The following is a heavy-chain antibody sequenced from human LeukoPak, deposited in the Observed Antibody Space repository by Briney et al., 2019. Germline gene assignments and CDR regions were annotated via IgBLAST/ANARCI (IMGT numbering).Heavy chain of an antibody. CDR2: INPSGDST. D-gene: IGHD3-16*01. Sequence: ASVKVSCKASGYTFTINHIHWVRQAPGQGLEWMGVINPSGDSTTYALNFQGRVTMTRDTSTSTVYMELRSLRSEDTAIYYCAKLATSDTGETYWGQGPWSPSPQ. J-gene: IGHJ4*02. V-gene: IGHV1-46*01. CDR1: GYTFTINH. CDR3: AKLATSDTGETY.